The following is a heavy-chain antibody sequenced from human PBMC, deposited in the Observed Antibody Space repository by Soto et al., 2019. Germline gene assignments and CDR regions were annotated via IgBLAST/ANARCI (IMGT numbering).Heavy chain of an antibody. CDR2: VSTSSSYT. CDR3: ARLRLTGYFDY. J-gene: IGHJ4*02. CDR1: GFTFSDHY. V-gene: IGHV3-11*05. Sequence: QVQLVEPGGGLVKPGGSLRLSCVASGFTFSDHYMTWIRQAPGMGLEWLSYVSTSSSYTNYADSVKGRFTISRDNAMNSLYLQMNSLRAEDTAVYYCARLRLTGYFDYWGQGTLVTVSS.